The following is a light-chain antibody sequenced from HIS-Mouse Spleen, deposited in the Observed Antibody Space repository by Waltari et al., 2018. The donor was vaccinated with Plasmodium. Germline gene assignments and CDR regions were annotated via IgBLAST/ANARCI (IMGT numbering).Light chain of an antibody. Sequence: SYELTQPPSVSVSPGQTARITCSGDALPKKYAYWYQQKSGQAPGLVLYEESKRPSGIPERVSGSSSGTMATLTISGAQVEDEADYYCYSTDSSGNHRVFGGGTKLTVL. CDR2: EES. CDR1: ALPKKY. V-gene: IGLV3-10*01. J-gene: IGLJ3*02. CDR3: YSTDSSGNHRV.